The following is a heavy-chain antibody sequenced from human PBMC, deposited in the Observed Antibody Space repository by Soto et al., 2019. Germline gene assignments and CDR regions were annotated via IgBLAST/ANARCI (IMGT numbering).Heavy chain of an antibody. V-gene: IGHV1-69*01. Sequence: QVQLVQSGAEVKKPESSVKVSCKASGGTFSSYAFSWVRQAPGQGLEWMGGIIRIFHTPTYAQKFQGRVTITADESTSTAYMELISLRSDDTAVYYCVHRRDGYNSAFFDYWGQGTLVTVSS. J-gene: IGHJ4*02. D-gene: IGHD5-12*01. CDR1: GGTFSSYA. CDR2: IIRIFHTP. CDR3: VHRRDGYNSAFFDY.